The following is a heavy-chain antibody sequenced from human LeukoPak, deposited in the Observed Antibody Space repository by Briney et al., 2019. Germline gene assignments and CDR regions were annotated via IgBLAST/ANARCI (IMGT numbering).Heavy chain of an antibody. V-gene: IGHV1-18*01. CDR2: ISAYNGNT. CDR1: GYTFTSYG. Sequence: GASVKVSCKASGYTFTSYGISWVRQAPGQGLEWMGWISAYNGNTNYAQKLQGRVTMTTDTSTGTAYMDLRNLRDDDTAMYYCARNGRVRRVVKDLFEYWGQGTLVAVSS. CDR3: ARNGRVRRVVKDLFEY. D-gene: IGHD3-10*01. J-gene: IGHJ4*02.